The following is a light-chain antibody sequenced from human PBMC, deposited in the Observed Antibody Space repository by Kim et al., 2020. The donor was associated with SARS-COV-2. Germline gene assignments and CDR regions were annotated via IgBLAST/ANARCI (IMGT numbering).Light chain of an antibody. CDR3: CSYAGNNIYV. V-gene: IGLV2-8*01. CDR2: DVT. CDR1: RLDVGGYTY. Sequence: QSALTQPPSASGSPGQSVTISCTGTRLDVGGYTYVSWYQQHPGKAPRLMIYDVTKRPSGVPDRFSGSKFGNTASLTVSGLQAEDEADYYCCSYAGNNIYVFGTGTKVTVL. J-gene: IGLJ1*01.